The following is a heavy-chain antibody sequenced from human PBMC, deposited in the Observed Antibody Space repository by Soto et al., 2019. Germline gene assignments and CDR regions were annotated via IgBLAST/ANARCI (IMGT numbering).Heavy chain of an antibody. D-gene: IGHD2-2*01. CDR1: GYTFTSYG. J-gene: IGHJ5*02. Sequence: ASVKVSCKASGYTFTSYGISWVRQAPGQGLEWMGWISAYNGNTNYAQKIQGRVTMTTDTSTSTAYMELRSLRSDDTAEYYCVRDFDIVVVPAAIPNWFEPWGQGTLVTVS. CDR3: VRDFDIVVVPAAIPNWFEP. CDR2: ISAYNGNT. V-gene: IGHV1-18*01.